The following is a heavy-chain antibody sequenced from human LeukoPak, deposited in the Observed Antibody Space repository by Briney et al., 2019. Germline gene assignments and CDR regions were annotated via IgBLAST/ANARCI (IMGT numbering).Heavy chain of an antibody. Sequence: SETLSLTCTVSGGSISSYYWSWIRQPPGKGLEWIGYIYYSGSTNYNPSLKSRVTISVDTSKNQFSLKLSSVTAADTAVYYCARVQYDSSGYNLDYWGQGTLVTVSS. CDR3: ARVQYDSSGYNLDY. CDR2: IYYSGST. J-gene: IGHJ4*02. D-gene: IGHD3-22*01. V-gene: IGHV4-59*01. CDR1: GGSISSYY.